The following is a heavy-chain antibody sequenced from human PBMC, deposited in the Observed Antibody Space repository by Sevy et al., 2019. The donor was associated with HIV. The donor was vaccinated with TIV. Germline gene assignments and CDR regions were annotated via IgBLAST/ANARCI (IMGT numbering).Heavy chain of an antibody. Sequence: SETLSLTCTVSGGSISSSGYYWGRIPPPPGKGLEWIGSISYAGNTYYNPTLQSPATISVYTSNYHFSLKLTSIAAADTAVYYCASPLLYWLYWGQGILVTVSS. J-gene: IGHJ4*02. CDR1: GGSISSSGYY. CDR2: ISYAGNT. CDR3: ASPLLYWLY. V-gene: IGHV4-39*02. D-gene: IGHD2-8*02.